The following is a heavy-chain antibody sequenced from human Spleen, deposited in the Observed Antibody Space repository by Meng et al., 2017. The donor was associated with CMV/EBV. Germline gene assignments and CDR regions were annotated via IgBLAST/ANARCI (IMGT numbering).Heavy chain of an antibody. D-gene: IGHD3-10*01. V-gene: IGHV3-53*05. CDR1: GFTVSSNY. J-gene: IGHJ4*02. CDR2: IYSGGST. CDR3: TTAGVALMDN. Sequence: GESLKISCAASGFTVSSNYMSWVRQAPGKGLEWVSVIYSGGSTYYADSVKGRFTVSRDNAKKSLYLQMNSLRPEDTAFYYCTTAGVALMDNWGQGTLVTVSS.